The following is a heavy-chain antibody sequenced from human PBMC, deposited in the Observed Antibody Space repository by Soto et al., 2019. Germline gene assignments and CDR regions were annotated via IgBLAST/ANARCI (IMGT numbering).Heavy chain of an antibody. J-gene: IGHJ2*01. V-gene: IGHV3-7*01. CDR3: FSSGSRHARYRSVSAFLLNRATDL. Sequence: PGKGLEWVASIKQDGSETYYVDSVKGRFTISRDNAKYSLYLHMNSLRAEDTAVYYFFSSGSRHARYRSVSAFLLNRATDL. CDR2: IKQDGSET. D-gene: IGHD1-26*01.